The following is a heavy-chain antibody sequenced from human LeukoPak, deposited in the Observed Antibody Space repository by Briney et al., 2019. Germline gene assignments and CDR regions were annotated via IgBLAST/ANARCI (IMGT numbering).Heavy chain of an antibody. CDR1: GFTFNSYT. D-gene: IGHD6-13*01. J-gene: IGHJ5*02. CDR3: AKAFSSSWYNGWFDP. CDR2: ISWNSGSI. V-gene: IGHV3-9*03. Sequence: GGSLRLSCASSGFTFNSYTMNWVRQAPGKGLEWVSGISWNSGSIGYADSVKGRFTISRDNAKNSLYLQMNSLRAEDMALYYCAKAFSSSWYNGWFDPWGQGTLVTVSS.